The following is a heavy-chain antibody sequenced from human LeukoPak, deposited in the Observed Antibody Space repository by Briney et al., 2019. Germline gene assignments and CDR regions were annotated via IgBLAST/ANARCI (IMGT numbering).Heavy chain of an antibody. CDR2: IRYDGSNK. CDR3: AKPRHGDEGAFDY. D-gene: IGHD4-17*01. CDR1: GFTFSSYG. Sequence: GGSLRLSCAASGFTFSSYGMHWVRQAPGKGLEWVAFIRYDGSNKYYPDSVKGRFTISRDNSKNTLYLQMNSLRAEDTAVYYCAKPRHGDEGAFDYWGQGTLVTVSS. V-gene: IGHV3-30*02. J-gene: IGHJ4*02.